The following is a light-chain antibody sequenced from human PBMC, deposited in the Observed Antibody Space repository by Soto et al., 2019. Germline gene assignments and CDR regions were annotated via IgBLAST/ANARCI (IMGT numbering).Light chain of an antibody. J-gene: IGKJ1*01. Sequence: DIQMTQSPSTLSASVGDRVTITCRASQSIDNWLAWYQQKPGKAPRVLIFKASRLESGVPSRFSGGGSWTEFTLTISSLQPDDFASYYCQQYYSFSWTFGPGTKVDIK. V-gene: IGKV1-5*03. CDR1: QSIDNW. CDR3: QQYYSFSWT. CDR2: KAS.